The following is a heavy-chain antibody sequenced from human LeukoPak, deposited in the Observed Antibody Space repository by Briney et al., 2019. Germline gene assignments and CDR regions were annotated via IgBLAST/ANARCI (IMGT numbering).Heavy chain of an antibody. CDR2: INKKGGT. J-gene: IGHJ4*02. CDR3: AREHKSYGDYPYYFDY. CDR1: SDSISSGDYY. Sequence: SETLSLTCTVSSDSISSGDYYWSWIRQPAGKGLEFIGYINKKGGTFYNPPLKSRVSISIDTSKNQFSLKLTSVTAADTAVYFCAREHKSYGDYPYYFDYWGQGTLVTVSS. D-gene: IGHD4-17*01. V-gene: IGHV4-30-4*01.